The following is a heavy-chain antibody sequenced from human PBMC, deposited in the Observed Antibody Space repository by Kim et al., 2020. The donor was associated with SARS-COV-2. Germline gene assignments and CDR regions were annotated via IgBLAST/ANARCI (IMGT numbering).Heavy chain of an antibody. CDR2: ISYDGSNK. CDR1: GFTFSSYG. J-gene: IGHJ6*02. V-gene: IGHV3-30*18. D-gene: IGHD2-2*01. CDR3: AKDLWDIVVVPAAITHAYYYYGMDV. Sequence: GGSLRLSCAASGFTFSSYGMHWVRQAPGKGLGWVAVISYDGSNKYYADSVKGRFTISRDNSKNTLYLQMNSLRAEDTAVYYCAKDLWDIVVVPAAITHAYYYYGMDVWGQGTTVTVSS.